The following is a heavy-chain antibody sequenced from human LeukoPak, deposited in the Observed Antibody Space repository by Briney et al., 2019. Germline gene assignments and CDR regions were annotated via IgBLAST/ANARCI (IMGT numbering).Heavy chain of an antibody. J-gene: IGHJ5*02. V-gene: IGHV3-23*01. Sequence: GGSLRLSCAASGFTFGSYAMSWVRQAPGKGLEWVSGISGSGGSTYYGDSVKGRFTISRDNSKNTVYLQMNSLRAEDMAVYYCARALGYCSGGSCPNWFDPWGQGTLVTVSS. D-gene: IGHD2-15*01. CDR2: ISGSGGST. CDR3: ARALGYCSGGSCPNWFDP. CDR1: GFTFGSYA.